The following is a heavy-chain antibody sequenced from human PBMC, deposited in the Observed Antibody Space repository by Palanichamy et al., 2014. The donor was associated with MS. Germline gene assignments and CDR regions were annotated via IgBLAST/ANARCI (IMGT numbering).Heavy chain of an antibody. Sequence: QVQLQESGPGLVKPSQTLSLTCTVSGGSISSGGYYWSWIRQHPGKGLEWIGYIYYSGSTYYNPSLKSRVTIPVDTSKNQFSLKLSSVTAADTAVYYCARTYYYDSSGYQTEYYFDYWGQGTLVTVSS. V-gene: IGHV4-31*03. CDR2: IYYSGST. D-gene: IGHD3-22*01. CDR1: GGSISSGGYY. J-gene: IGHJ4*02. CDR3: ARTYYYDSSGYQTEYYFDY.